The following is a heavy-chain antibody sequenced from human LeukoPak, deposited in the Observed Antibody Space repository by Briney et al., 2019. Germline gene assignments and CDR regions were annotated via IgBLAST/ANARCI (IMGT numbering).Heavy chain of an antibody. CDR1: GFSFSSFW. CDR3: ARGGYGAYMG. CDR2: IKSDGAGT. Sequence: GGSLRLSCAASGFSFSSFWMHWVRQAPGKGLVWVSGIKSDGAGTSYVDSAKGRFTISRDNAKNTLDLQMNSLRAEDTAVYYCARGGYGAYMGWGQGMLVTVSS. D-gene: IGHD4-17*01. J-gene: IGHJ4*02. V-gene: IGHV3-74*01.